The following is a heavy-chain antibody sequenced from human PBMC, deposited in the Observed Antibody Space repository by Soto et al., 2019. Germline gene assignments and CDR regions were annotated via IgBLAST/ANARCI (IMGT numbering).Heavy chain of an antibody. CDR1: GFTVSSNY. J-gene: IGHJ4*02. D-gene: IGHD3-3*01. V-gene: IGHV3-53*01. Sequence: EVQLVESGGGLIQPGGSLRLSCAASGFTVSSNYMSWVRQAPGKGLEWVSVIYSGGSTYYADSVKGRFTISRDNSKNTLYLQMNSLRAEDTSVYYCARVRIGYYLDYWGQGTLVTVSS. CDR2: IYSGGST. CDR3: ARVRIGYYLDY.